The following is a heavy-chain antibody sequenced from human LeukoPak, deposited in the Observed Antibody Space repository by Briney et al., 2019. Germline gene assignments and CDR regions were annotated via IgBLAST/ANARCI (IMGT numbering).Heavy chain of an antibody. V-gene: IGHV3-30*01. CDR2: ISYDGSNK. J-gene: IGHJ6*03. CDR3: ARDKGNVLRFLEWSPYYYYYMDV. CDR1: GFTFSSYA. Sequence: GGSLRLSCAASGFTFSSYAMHWVRQAPGKGLEWVAVISYDGSNKYYADSVKGRFTISRDNSKNTLYLQMNSLRAEDTAVYYCARDKGNVLRFLEWSPYYYYYMDVWGKGTTVTVSS. D-gene: IGHD3-3*01.